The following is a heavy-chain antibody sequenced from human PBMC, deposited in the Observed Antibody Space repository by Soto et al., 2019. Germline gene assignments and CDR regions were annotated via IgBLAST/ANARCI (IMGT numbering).Heavy chain of an antibody. J-gene: IGHJ4*02. D-gene: IGHD6-19*01. CDR2: IWYDGSNK. CDR1: GFTFSSYG. Sequence: QVQLVESGGGVVQPGRSLRLSCAASGFTFSSYGMHWVRQAPGKGLKWVAVIWYDGSNKYYADSVKGRFTISRDNSKNTLYLQMNSLRAEDTAVYYCAREVVAGTYYFDYWGQGTLVTVSS. V-gene: IGHV3-33*01. CDR3: AREVVAGTYYFDY.